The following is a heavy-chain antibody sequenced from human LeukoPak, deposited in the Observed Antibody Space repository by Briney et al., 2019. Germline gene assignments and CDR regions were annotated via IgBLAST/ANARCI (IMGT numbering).Heavy chain of an antibody. Sequence: SETLSLTCAAYGGSFSGYYWSWIRQPPGKGLEWIGEINHSGSTNYNPSLKSRVTISVDTSKNQFSLKLSSVTAADTAVYYCARSGRYCSSTSCYLPIWAFDIWGQGTMVTVSS. V-gene: IGHV4-34*01. CDR3: ARSGRYCSSTSCYLPIWAFDI. J-gene: IGHJ3*02. CDR1: GGSFSGYY. D-gene: IGHD2-2*01. CDR2: INHSGST.